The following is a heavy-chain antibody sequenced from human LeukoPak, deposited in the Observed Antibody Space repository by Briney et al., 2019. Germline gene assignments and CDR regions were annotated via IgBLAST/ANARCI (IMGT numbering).Heavy chain of an antibody. V-gene: IGHV3-7*01. CDR1: GFTFSSYW. Sequence: PGGSLRLSCAASGFTFSSYWMSWVRQAPGKGLEWVANIKQDGSEKYYVDSVKGRFTISRDNAKNSLYLQMNSLRAEDTAVYYCARGGRKSYDPTSPFDYWGQGTLVTVSS. CDR3: ARGGRKSYDPTSPFDY. D-gene: IGHD5-12*01. CDR2: IKQDGSEK. J-gene: IGHJ4*02.